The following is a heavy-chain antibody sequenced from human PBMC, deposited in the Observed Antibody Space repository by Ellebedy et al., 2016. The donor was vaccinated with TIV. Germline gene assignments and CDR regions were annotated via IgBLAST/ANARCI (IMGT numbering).Heavy chain of an antibody. D-gene: IGHD4-17*01. CDR2: INPSGGST. J-gene: IGHJ4*02. V-gene: IGHV1-46*01. CDR1: GYTFTNYY. CDR3: ARVWHYGDPHFDY. Sequence: ASVKVSCXASGYTFTNYYIHWVRQAPGQGLEWMGFINPSGGSTNYAQKFQDRVIMTRDTSTSTVYMDLSSLRSEDTAVYYCARVWHYGDPHFDYWGQGTLVTVSS.